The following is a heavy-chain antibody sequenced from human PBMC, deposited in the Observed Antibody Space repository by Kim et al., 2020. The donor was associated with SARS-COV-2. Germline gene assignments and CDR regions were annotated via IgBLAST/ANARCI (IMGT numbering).Heavy chain of an antibody. CDR2: IKQDGGET. Sequence: GGSLRLSCAASGFTFSSYAMSWVRQAPGKGLEWVSNIKQDGGETYYVDSVKGRFTISRDNSKNSLYLQMNSLRAEDTAVYYCARDGDHLLWFGERIMGWFDPWGQGTLVTVSS. V-gene: IGHV3-7*03. CDR3: ARDGDHLLWFGERIMGWFDP. D-gene: IGHD3-10*01. J-gene: IGHJ5*02. CDR1: GFTFSSYA.